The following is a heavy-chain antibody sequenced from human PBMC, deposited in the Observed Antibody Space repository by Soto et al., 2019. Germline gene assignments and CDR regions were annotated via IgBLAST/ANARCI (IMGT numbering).Heavy chain of an antibody. Sequence: LRLSCAASGFTFSSYWMHWVRQAPGKGLVWVSRINSDGSSTSYADSVKGRFTICRDNAKNTLYLQMNSLRAEDTAVYYCARAASSSWYYYYYYGMDVWRQGTTVTVSS. CDR3: ARAASSSWYYYYYYGMDV. J-gene: IGHJ6*02. CDR2: INSDGSST. V-gene: IGHV3-74*01. CDR1: GFTFSSYW. D-gene: IGHD6-13*01.